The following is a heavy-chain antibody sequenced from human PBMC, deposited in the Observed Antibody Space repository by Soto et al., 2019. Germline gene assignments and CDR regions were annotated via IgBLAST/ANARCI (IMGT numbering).Heavy chain of an antibody. D-gene: IGHD4-17*01. V-gene: IGHV4-59*01. CDR2: IDYSGST. CDR3: TRARYGDHFDS. Sequence: SETLSLTCSVSGDSMTGANWGWFRQSPEKGLEWIGYIDYSGSTNYNPSLRSRITITIDTSSSQFSLNLASVTAADAAVYYCTRARYGDHFDSWGQGTLVTVSS. CDR1: GDSMTGAN. J-gene: IGHJ4*02.